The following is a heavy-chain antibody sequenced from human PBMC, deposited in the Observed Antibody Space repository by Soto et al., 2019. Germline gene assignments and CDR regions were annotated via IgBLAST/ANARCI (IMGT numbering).Heavy chain of an antibody. CDR1: GFTFSSYA. D-gene: IGHD6-13*01. Sequence: GGSLRLSCAASGFTFSSYAMSWVRQAPGKGLEWVSAISGSGGSTYYADSVKGRFTISRDNSKNTLYLQMNSLRAEDTAVYYCAKPNIAAAGSFYDFDYCGQGTLVTVPQ. J-gene: IGHJ4*02. V-gene: IGHV3-23*01. CDR3: AKPNIAAAGSFYDFDY. CDR2: ISGSGGST.